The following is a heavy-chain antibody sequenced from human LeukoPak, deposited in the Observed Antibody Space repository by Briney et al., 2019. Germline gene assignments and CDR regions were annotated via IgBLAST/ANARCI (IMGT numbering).Heavy chain of an antibody. CDR2: TSYDGSNK. V-gene: IGHV3-30*18. Sequence: PGGSLRLSCAASGFTFSSYGMHWVRQAPGKGLEWVAVTSYDGSNKYYADSVKGRFTISRDNSKNTLYLQMNSLRAEDTAVYYCAKVLTQYGSGSYPFDYWGQGTLVTVSS. CDR1: GFTFSSYG. CDR3: AKVLTQYGSGSYPFDY. J-gene: IGHJ4*02. D-gene: IGHD3-10*01.